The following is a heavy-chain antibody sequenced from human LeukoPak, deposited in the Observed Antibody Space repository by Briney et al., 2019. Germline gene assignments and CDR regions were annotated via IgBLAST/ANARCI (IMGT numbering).Heavy chain of an antibody. V-gene: IGHV7-4-1*02. Sequence: GASVKVSCKASGYTFTSYAMNWVRQAPGQGLEWMGWINTNTGNPTYAQGFTGRFVFSLDTSVSTAYLQISSLKAEDTAVYYCARVTYPSWDDSSIDEYFQHWGQGTLVTVSS. CDR1: GYTFTSYA. CDR2: INTNTGNP. J-gene: IGHJ1*01. D-gene: IGHD3-22*01. CDR3: ARVTYPSWDDSSIDEYFQH.